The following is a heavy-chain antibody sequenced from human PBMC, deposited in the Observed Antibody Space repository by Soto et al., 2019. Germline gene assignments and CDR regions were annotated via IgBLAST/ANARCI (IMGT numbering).Heavy chain of an antibody. D-gene: IGHD6-13*01. CDR1: GYTFTSYG. Sequence: ASVKVSCKASGYTFTSYGISWLRQAPGQGLEWMGWISAYNGNTNYAQKLQGRVTMTTDTSTSTAYMELRSLRSDDTAVYYCARGIAAALRVGWFEPWGQGTLVTVSS. CDR2: ISAYNGNT. CDR3: ARGIAAALRVGWFEP. J-gene: IGHJ5*02. V-gene: IGHV1-18*04.